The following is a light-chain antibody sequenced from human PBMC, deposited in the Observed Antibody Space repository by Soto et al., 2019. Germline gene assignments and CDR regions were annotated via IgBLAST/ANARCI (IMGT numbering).Light chain of an antibody. CDR3: QQRSSWPFT. V-gene: IGKV3-11*01. Sequence: EIVLTQSPATLSLSPGERATLSCRAGQSVSSYLAWYQQKPGQAPRLLIYDAFNRATGIPARFSGSGSGTDFTLTISSLEPEDFAVYYCQQRSSWPFTFGPGTKVDI. CDR2: DAF. CDR1: QSVSSY. J-gene: IGKJ3*01.